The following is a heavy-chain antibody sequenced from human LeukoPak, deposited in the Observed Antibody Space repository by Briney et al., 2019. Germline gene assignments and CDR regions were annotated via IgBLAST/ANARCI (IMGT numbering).Heavy chain of an antibody. CDR2: ITHNADRT. J-gene: IGHJ1*01. CDR1: GFTFGSYG. V-gene: IGHV3-23*01. D-gene: IGHD3-22*01. Sequence: GESLRLSCAASGFTFGSYGMSWVRQAPGKGLEWGSFITHNADRTSYADSVEGRFTISRDNPGNVLDMQMNSLRDEDTALYYCAIMHGYYDGSGYWVQWGQGTLVTVSS. CDR3: AIMHGYYDGSGYWVQ.